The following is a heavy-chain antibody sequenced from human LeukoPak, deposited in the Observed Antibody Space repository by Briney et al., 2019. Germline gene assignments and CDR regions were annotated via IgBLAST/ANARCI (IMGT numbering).Heavy chain of an antibody. V-gene: IGHV1-2*06. J-gene: IGHJ4*02. CDR3: ARGEDIVVVTAIDY. Sequence: ASVKVSCKASGYTFTGYYMHWVRQAPGQGLEWMGRINPNSGGTNYAQKFQGRVTMTRDTSISTAYMELSRLRSDDTAVYYCARGEDIVVVTAIDYWGQGTLVTVSS. D-gene: IGHD2-21*02. CDR2: INPNSGGT. CDR1: GYTFTGYY.